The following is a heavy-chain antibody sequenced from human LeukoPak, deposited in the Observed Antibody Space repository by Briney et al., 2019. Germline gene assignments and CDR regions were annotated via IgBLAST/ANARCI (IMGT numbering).Heavy chain of an antibody. Sequence: PGGSLRLFCAASGFTFSSYWMSWVRQAPGKGLEWVANIKQDGSERYYVDSVKGRFTISRDNAKNSQFLQMNSLRAEDTAVYYCAIDSWELRGYWGQGALVTVSS. CDR2: IKQDGSER. D-gene: IGHD1-26*01. V-gene: IGHV3-7*01. J-gene: IGHJ4*02. CDR1: GFTFSSYW. CDR3: AIDSWELRGY.